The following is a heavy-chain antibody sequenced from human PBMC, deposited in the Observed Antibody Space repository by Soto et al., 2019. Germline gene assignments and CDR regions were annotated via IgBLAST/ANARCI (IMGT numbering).Heavy chain of an antibody. Sequence: PGGSLRLSCAASGFTFSSYGMHWVRQAPGKGLEWVAVISYDGSNKYYADSVKGRFTISRDNSKNTLYLQMNSLRAEDTAVYYCAKILNSAFLGYCSGGSCPDIDYWGQGTLVTVSS. CDR1: GFTFSSYG. V-gene: IGHV3-30*18. D-gene: IGHD2-15*01. J-gene: IGHJ4*02. CDR2: ISYDGSNK. CDR3: AKILNSAFLGYCSGGSCPDIDY.